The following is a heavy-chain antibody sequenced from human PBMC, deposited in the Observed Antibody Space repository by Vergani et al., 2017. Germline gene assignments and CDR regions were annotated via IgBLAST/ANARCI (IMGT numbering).Heavy chain of an antibody. CDR1: GGSFSGYY. J-gene: IGHJ1*01. CDR2: INHSGST. D-gene: IGHD6-13*01. V-gene: IGHV4-34*01. CDR3: ASGRYSSSWYAYFQH. Sequence: QVQLQQWGAGLLKPSETLSLTCAVYGGSFSGYYWSWIRPPPGKGLEWIGEINHSGSTNYNPSLKSRVTISVDTSKNQFSLKLSSVTAADTAVYYCASGRYSSSWYAYFQHWGQGTLVTVSS.